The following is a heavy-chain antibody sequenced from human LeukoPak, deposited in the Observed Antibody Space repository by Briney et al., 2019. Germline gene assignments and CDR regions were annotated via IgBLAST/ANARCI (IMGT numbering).Heavy chain of an antibody. CDR3: ARDRGSGWFRYFDY. J-gene: IGHJ4*02. Sequence: PGGSLRLSCAASGFIFSGYAMYWVRQALGKGLEYVSAISSNGGSTYYANSVKGRFTISRDNSKNILYLQMGSLRGEDMAVYYCARDRGSGWFRYFDYWGQGTLVTVSS. CDR1: GFIFSGYA. CDR2: ISSNGGST. D-gene: IGHD6-19*01. V-gene: IGHV3-64*01.